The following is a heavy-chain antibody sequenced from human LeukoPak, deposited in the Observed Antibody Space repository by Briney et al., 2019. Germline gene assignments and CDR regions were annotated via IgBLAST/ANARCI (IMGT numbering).Heavy chain of an antibody. J-gene: IGHJ3*02. Sequence: SETLSLTCTVSGGSISSSSYYWGWIRQPPGKGLEWIGSIYYSGSTYYNPSLKSRVTISVDTSKNQFSLKLSSVTAADTAVSYCASTDLAAVAGSHDTFDIWGQGTMVTASS. V-gene: IGHV4-39*01. CDR1: GGSISSSSYY. D-gene: IGHD6-19*01. CDR2: IYYSGST. CDR3: ASTDLAAVAGSHDTFDI.